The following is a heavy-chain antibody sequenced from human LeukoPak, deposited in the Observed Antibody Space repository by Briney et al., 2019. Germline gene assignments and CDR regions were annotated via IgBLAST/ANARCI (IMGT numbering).Heavy chain of an antibody. CDR2: IYTSGST. J-gene: IGHJ2*01. V-gene: IGHV4-4*07. D-gene: IGHD3-3*01. CDR1: GGSISSYY. CDR3: AGAPITIFGVVYWYFDL. Sequence: SETLSLTRTVSGGSISSYYWSWIRQPAGKGLEWIGRIYTSGSTNYNPSLKSRVTMSVDTSKNQFSLKLSSVTAADTAVYYCAGAPITIFGVVYWYFDLWGRGTLVTVSS.